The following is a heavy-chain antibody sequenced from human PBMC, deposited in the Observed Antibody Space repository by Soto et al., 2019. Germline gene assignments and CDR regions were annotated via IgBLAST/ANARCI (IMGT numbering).Heavy chain of an antibody. Sequence: PSETLSLTCTVSGGSISSSSYYWGWIRQPPGKGLEWIGSIYYSGSTYYTPSLKSRVTISVDTSKNQFSLKLSSVTAADTAVYFCARGTHHLWWIDPSGQATLVTGSS. CDR2: IYYSGST. V-gene: IGHV4-39*01. CDR1: GGSISSSSYY. J-gene: IGHJ5*02. D-gene: IGHD1-7*01. CDR3: ARGTHHLWWIDP.